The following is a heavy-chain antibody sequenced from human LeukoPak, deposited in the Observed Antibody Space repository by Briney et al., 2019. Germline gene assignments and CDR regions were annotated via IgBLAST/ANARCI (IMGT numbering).Heavy chain of an antibody. CDR2: ISGSGGST. J-gene: IGHJ4*02. V-gene: IGHV3-23*01. CDR1: GLTFRSYA. D-gene: IGHD6-19*01. Sequence: GSMRLSCAASGLTFRSYAMSWVRQAPGKGLEWVSAISGSGGSTYYADSVKGRFTISRDNSKNTLYLQMNSLRAEDTAVYYCAKRTPHGQWLYYFDYWGQGTLVTVSS. CDR3: AKRTPHGQWLYYFDY.